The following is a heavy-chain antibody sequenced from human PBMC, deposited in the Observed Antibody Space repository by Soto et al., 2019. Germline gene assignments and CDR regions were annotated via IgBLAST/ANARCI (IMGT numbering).Heavy chain of an antibody. J-gene: IGHJ5*02. CDR1: SDSISSSNW. V-gene: IGHV4-4*02. D-gene: IGHD6-13*01. CDR3: ARVVVATYSSTFDP. Sequence: QVQLQESGPGLVKPSGTLSLTCGVSSDSISSSNWWTWVRQPPGKGLEWIGEIYHTGSTNYNPSHKSRVTISVDKSKNQFSLKLSSVTAADTAVYYCARVVVATYSSTFDPWGQGTLVTVSS. CDR2: IYHTGST.